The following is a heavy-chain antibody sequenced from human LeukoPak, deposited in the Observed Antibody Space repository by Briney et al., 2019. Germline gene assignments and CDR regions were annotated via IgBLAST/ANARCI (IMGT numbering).Heavy chain of an antibody. J-gene: IGHJ6*02. D-gene: IGHD5-24*01. CDR1: GFTFSSYW. CDR2: IKQDGSEK. CDR3: AKDAPLMATIPYYYYGMDV. V-gene: IGHV3-7*01. Sequence: GGSLRLSCAASGFTFSSYWMSWVRQAPGKGLEWVANIKQDGSEKYYVDSVKGRFTISRDNAKNSLYLQMNSLRAEDTAVYYCAKDAPLMATIPYYYYGMDVWGQGTTVTVSS.